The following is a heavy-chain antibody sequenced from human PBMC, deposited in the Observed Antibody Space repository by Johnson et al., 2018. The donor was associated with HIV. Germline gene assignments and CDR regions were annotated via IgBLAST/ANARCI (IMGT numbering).Heavy chain of an antibody. V-gene: IGHV3-11*04. CDR2: ISSSGSII. D-gene: IGHD6-19*01. CDR3: ARKQWLEIPSDALDV. CDR1: GFTFSDYY. Sequence: QVQLVESGGGLVKPGGSLRLSCAASGFTFSDYYMSWIRQAPGKGLEWVSYISSSGSIIYYADSVKGRFTISRDNDKNSRYLQMNSLRAEDTAVYYCARKQWLEIPSDALDVWGQGTMVTVSS. J-gene: IGHJ3*01.